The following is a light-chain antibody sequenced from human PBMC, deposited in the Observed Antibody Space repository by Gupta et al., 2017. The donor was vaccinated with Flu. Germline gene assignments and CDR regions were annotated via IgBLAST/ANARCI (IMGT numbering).Light chain of an antibody. V-gene: IGKV3-15*01. CDR1: QSVSSN. CDR2: GSS. J-gene: IGKJ2*01. Sequence: EIVMTQSPATLSVSPGERATLSCRASQSVSSNLAWYQQQPGQAPRLLIYGSSTRATGIPARFSGSGVGNEVTPNLSSPPVEDFAVYYRPQENNRPPMYTFGQGTKLEIK. CDR3: PQENNRPPMYT.